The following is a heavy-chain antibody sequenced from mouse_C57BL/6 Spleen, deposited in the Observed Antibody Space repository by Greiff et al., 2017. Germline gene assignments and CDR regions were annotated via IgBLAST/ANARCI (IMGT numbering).Heavy chain of an antibody. CDR2: ISGGGGNT. CDR3: ARGTYGNYAWFAY. CDR1: GFTFSSYT. J-gene: IGHJ3*01. D-gene: IGHD2-1*01. Sequence: EVNVVESGGGLVKPGGSLKLSCAASGFTFSSYTMSWVRQTPEKRLEWVATISGGGGNTYYPDSVKGRFTISRDNAKNTLYLQMSSLRSEDTALYYCARGTYGNYAWFAYWGQGTLVTVSA. V-gene: IGHV5-9*01.